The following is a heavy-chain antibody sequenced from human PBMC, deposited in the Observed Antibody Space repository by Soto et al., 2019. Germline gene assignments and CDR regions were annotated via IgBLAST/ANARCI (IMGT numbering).Heavy chain of an antibody. Sequence: EVQLLESGGGLVQPGGSLRLSCVGSGFFFSSYTMTWVRQAPGKWLEWVSSFSATSENTYYADSVRGRFTISRYNSKNTIFLQMNSLTDEDTAMYYCAKARDQQWVRLPFDYWGQGILVIVSS. D-gene: IGHD6-19*01. CDR2: FSATSENT. CDR3: AKARDQQWVRLPFDY. V-gene: IGHV3-23*01. CDR1: GFFFSSYT. J-gene: IGHJ4*02.